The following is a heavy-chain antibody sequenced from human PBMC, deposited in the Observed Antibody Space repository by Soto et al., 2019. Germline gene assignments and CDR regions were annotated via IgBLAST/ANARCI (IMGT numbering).Heavy chain of an antibody. CDR3: AKASTVTYYYYGMDV. Sequence: GGSLRLSCAGSGFTFSSYAMSWVRRAPGKGLEWVSAISGSGGSTYYADSVKGRFTISRDNSKNTLYLQMNSLRAEDTAVYYCAKASTVTYYYYGMDVWGQGTTVTVSS. V-gene: IGHV3-23*01. J-gene: IGHJ6*02. CDR2: ISGSGGST. D-gene: IGHD4-17*01. CDR1: GFTFSSYA.